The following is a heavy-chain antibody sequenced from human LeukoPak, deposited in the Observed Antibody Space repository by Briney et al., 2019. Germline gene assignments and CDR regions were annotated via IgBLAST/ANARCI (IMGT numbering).Heavy chain of an antibody. CDR2: IYYSGTT. CDR3: ARQPTARPSSWYFDL. Sequence: KTSETLSLTCTVSGGSISSSSCYWGWIRQPPGKGLEWIGSIYYSGTTYYNPSLKSRVTISVDTSKNQFSLKLSSVTAADTAVYYCARQPTARPSSWYFDLWGRGTLVTVSS. V-gene: IGHV4-39*01. D-gene: IGHD2-2*01. J-gene: IGHJ2*01. CDR1: GGSISSSSCY.